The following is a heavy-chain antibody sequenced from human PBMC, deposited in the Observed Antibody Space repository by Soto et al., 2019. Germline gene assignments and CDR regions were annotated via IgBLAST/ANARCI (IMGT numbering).Heavy chain of an antibody. Sequence: QVQLVQSGAEVKKPGASVKVSCKASGYTFSDHDINWVRQASGQGPEWLGWMNPNSGDTGYAQNFQGRVTMTRDTSKRTAYMELSRLRSEDTAVYYCARVGGNWNDDYFDYWGQGTLVTVSS. CDR2: MNPNSGDT. V-gene: IGHV1-8*01. D-gene: IGHD1-1*01. CDR3: ARVGGNWNDDYFDY. CDR1: GYTFSDHD. J-gene: IGHJ4*02.